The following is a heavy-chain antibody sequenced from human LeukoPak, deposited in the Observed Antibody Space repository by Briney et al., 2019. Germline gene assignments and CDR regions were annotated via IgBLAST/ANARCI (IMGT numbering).Heavy chain of an antibody. J-gene: IGHJ4*02. CDR1: GFTFSSYS. V-gene: IGHV3-21*01. D-gene: IGHD2-2*02. CDR3: ARDQLYCGGPTCYRTGDDS. Sequence: GGSLRLSCAASGFTFSSYSMNWVRQAPGKGLEWVSSISSSSSYIYYADSVKGRFTISRDNAKNSLYLQMNSLRAEDTAVYYCARDQLYCGGPTCYRTGDDSWGQGTLVTVSS. CDR2: ISSSSSYI.